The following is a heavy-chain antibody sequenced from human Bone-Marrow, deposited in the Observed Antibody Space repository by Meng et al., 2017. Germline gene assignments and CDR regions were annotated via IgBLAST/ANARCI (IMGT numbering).Heavy chain of an antibody. CDR3: ARGNPYGSGSSFDY. Sequence: AVKVSCKASGGTFSSYTISWVRQATGQGVEWMGRIIPILGIANYAQKFQGRVTITADKSTSTAYMELSSLRSEDTAVYYCARGNPYGSGSSFDYWGQGTLVTVSS. V-gene: IGHV1-69*02. J-gene: IGHJ4*02. CDR2: IIPILGIA. D-gene: IGHD3-10*01. CDR1: GGTFSSYT.